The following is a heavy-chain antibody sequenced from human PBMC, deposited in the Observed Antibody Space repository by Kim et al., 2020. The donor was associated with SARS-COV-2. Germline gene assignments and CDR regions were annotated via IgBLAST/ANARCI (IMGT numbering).Heavy chain of an antibody. CDR1: GFTFSSYS. V-gene: IGHV3-21*01. CDR3: ARGGYDILTGYYTPLYYGMDV. J-gene: IGHJ6*02. CDR2: ISSSSSYI. Sequence: GGSLRLSCAASGFTFSSYSMNWVRQAPGKGLEWVSSISSSSSYIYYADSVKGRFTISRDNAKNSLYLQMISLRAEDTAVYYCARGGYDILTGYYTPLYYGMDVWGQGTTVTVSS. D-gene: IGHD3-9*01.